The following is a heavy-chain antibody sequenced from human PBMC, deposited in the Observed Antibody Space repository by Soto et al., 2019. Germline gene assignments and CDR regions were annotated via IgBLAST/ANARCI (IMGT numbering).Heavy chain of an antibody. J-gene: IGHJ6*02. Sequence: PGGSLRLSCAASGFTFSSYGMHWVRQAPGKGLEWVAVIWYDGSNKYYADSVKGRFTISRDNSKNTLYLQMNSLRAEDTAVYYCARSVVVPAGMDVWGQGTTVTVSS. CDR2: IWYDGSNK. V-gene: IGHV3-33*01. CDR1: GFTFSSYG. D-gene: IGHD2-2*01. CDR3: ARSVVVPAGMDV.